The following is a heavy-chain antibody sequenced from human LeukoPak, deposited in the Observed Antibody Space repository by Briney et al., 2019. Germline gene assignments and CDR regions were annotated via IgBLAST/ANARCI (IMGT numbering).Heavy chain of an antibody. CDR1: GFTLSSYE. CDR3: TRNSGWYGLS. J-gene: IGHJ1*01. V-gene: IGHV3-23*01. Sequence: GGSPRLSCTVSGFTLSSYEMSWIRQAPGKGLEWVSSIDYDGGSGHYADSVKGRFTISRDNSNNTLFLHLNSLRGEDTAVYYCTRNSGWYGLSWGQGTLVTVSS. CDR2: IDYDGGSG. D-gene: IGHD6-19*01.